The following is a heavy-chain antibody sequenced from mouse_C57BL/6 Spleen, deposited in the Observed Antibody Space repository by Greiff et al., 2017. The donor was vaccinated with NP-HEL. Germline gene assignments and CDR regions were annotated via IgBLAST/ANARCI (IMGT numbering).Heavy chain of an antibody. CDR3: ARGDYYGSSPFAY. D-gene: IGHD1-1*01. CDR1: GYAFTNYL. CDR2: INPGSGGT. J-gene: IGHJ3*01. V-gene: IGHV1-54*01. Sequence: VKLQESGAELVRPGTSVKVSCKASGYAFTNYLIEWVKQRPGQGLEWIGVINPGSGGTNYNEKFKGKATLTADKSSSTAYMQLSSLTSEDSAVYFCARGDYYGSSPFAYWGQGTLVTVSA.